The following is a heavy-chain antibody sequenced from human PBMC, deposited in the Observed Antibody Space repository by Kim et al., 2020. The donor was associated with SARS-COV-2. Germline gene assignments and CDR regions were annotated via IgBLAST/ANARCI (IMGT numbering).Heavy chain of an antibody. CDR2: INTNTGNP. V-gene: IGHV7-4-1*02. D-gene: IGHD6-13*01. J-gene: IGHJ6*03. CDR3: ARARVDIAAAGTLAYYYYYYMDV. Sequence: ASVKVSCKASGYTFTSYAMNWVRQAPGQGLEWMGWINTNTGNPTYAQGFTGRFVFSLDTSVSTAYLQISSLKAEDTAVYYCARARVDIAAAGTLAYYYYYYMDVWGKGTTVTVSS. CDR1: GYTFTSYA.